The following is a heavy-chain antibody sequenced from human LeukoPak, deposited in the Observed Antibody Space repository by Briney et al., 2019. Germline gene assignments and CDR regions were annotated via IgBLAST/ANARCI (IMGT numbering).Heavy chain of an antibody. CDR1: GFRFGGST. Sequence: PGGSLRLSCAASGFRFGGSTISWVRQAPGKGLQWVSSISDSGNTYYAESLKGRITVSRDNAKNSLFLQMNSLRADDTAVYYCARDASIGLDVWGHGTTVTVSS. CDR3: ARDASIGLDV. CDR2: ISDSGNT. D-gene: IGHD3-9*01. J-gene: IGHJ6*02. V-gene: IGHV3-21*01.